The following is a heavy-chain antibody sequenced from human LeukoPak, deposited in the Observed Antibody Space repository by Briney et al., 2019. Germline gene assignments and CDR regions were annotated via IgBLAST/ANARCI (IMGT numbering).Heavy chain of an antibody. CDR3: ARENSGSYREFDY. CDR1: GGSISSYY. Sequence: PSETLSLTCTVSGGSISSYYWSWIRQPAGKGLEWIGRIYTSGSTNFNASLKSRVSMSVDTSKNQFSLKLSSVTAADTAVFYCARENSGSYREFDYWGQGTLVTVSS. D-gene: IGHD1-26*01. V-gene: IGHV4-4*07. J-gene: IGHJ4*02. CDR2: IYTSGST.